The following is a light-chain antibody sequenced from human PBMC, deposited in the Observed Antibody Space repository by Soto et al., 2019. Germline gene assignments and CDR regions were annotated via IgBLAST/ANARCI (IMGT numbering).Light chain of an antibody. V-gene: IGKV1-5*01. CDR2: DAS. Sequence: DIQMTQSPSTLSASIGDRVSITGRASQSISKWLAWHQQKPGKAHKLLVYDASTLQSGVPPRFSGSGSGTEFTLTIRSLQPDDMATYYGQQYSSYSAWTVGEWTEGAIK. CDR3: QQYSSYSAWT. CDR1: QSISKW. J-gene: IGKJ4*02.